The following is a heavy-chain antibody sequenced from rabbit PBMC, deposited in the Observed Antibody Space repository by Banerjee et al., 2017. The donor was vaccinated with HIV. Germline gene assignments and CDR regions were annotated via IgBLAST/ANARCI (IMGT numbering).Heavy chain of an antibody. Sequence: QEQLEESGGGLVKPEGSLTLTCTASGFDLSRYLDMCWVRQAPGKGLEVIACIYTSSGSTWYASWVNGRFTISRSTSLNTVDLKMTSLTAADTATYFCAKSVAGYGYPYLDLWGPGTLVTVS. V-gene: IGHV1S43*01. D-gene: IGHD3-1*01. CDR3: AKSVAGYGYPYLDL. CDR1: GFDLSRYLD. J-gene: IGHJ4*01. CDR2: IYTSSGST.